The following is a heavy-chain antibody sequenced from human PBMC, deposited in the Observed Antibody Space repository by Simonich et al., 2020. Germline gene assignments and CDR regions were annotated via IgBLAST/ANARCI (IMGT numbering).Heavy chain of an antibody. V-gene: IGHV4-59*08. CDR3: ARHKFWGEVVTAIPGYWYFDL. CDR1: GGSISSYY. D-gene: IGHD2-21*02. J-gene: IGHJ2*01. Sequence: QVQLQESGPGLVKPSETLSLTCTVSGGSISSYYWSWIRQPPGKGLEWIGYIYYSGSTNYNPSLKSRVTISVDTSKNQFSLKLSSVTAAETAVYYCARHKFWGEVVTAIPGYWYFDLWGRGTLVTVSS. CDR2: IYYSGST.